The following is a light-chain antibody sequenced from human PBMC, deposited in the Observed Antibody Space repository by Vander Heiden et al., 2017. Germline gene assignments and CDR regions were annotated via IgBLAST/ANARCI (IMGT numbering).Light chain of an antibody. Sequence: DIQITLSPSSLSASVLDSVTITCRASQSISSYLDWYQQKPGKAPKLLIYAASSLQSGVPSRFSGSGSGTDFTLTISSLQPEDVATYYCKQSYSTPLTFGGGTKVEIK. J-gene: IGKJ4*01. V-gene: IGKV1-39*01. CDR2: AAS. CDR1: QSISSY. CDR3: KQSYSTPLT.